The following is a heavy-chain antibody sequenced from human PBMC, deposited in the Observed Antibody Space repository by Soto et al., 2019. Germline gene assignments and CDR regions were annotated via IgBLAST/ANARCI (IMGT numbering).Heavy chain of an antibody. D-gene: IGHD2-21*02. Sequence: QVQLQQSGPGLVEPSQTLSLTCAVSGGSISSEYFHWTWIRQSPGKGLEWIGYIHYTGSILYNPSFKSRVTMAVATTRYQFSLQRTSVTAADTAVYFCAREDNGGDRDYYGLDVWWQGSTVSVSS. CDR2: IHYTGSI. V-gene: IGHV4-30-4*08. CDR1: GGSISSEYFH. CDR3: AREDNGGDRDYYGLDV. J-gene: IGHJ6*01.